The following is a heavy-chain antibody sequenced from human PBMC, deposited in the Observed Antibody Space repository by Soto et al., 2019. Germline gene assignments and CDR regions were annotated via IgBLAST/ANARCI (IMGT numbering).Heavy chain of an antibody. V-gene: IGHV3-48*03. J-gene: IGHJ4*02. CDR3: ARDRAAGGY. CDR1: GFSFSNYE. CDR2: ISSSGTTV. Sequence: EVQLVESGGGLVQPGASLRLSCAASGFSFSNYEMNWVRQAPGKGLEWVAYISSSGTTVHYADSVGGRFTVSRDNARNSLYLQMNTLRVEDTALYCGARDRAAGGYWGQGTLVTVSS. D-gene: IGHD6-13*01.